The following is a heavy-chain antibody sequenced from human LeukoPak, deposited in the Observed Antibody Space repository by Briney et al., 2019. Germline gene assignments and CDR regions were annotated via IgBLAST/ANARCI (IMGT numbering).Heavy chain of an antibody. CDR1: GYTFTSYD. V-gene: IGHV1-8*03. CDR2: MNPNSGNT. CDR3: ARGSRRTLLWFGEYKSSYYFDY. J-gene: IGHJ4*02. Sequence: ASVKVSCKASGYTFTSYDINWVRQATGHGLEWMGWMNPNSGNTGYAQKFQRRVTITRNTSISTAYMELSSLKSEDTAVYYCARGSRRTLLWFGEYKSSYYFDYWGQGTLVTVSS. D-gene: IGHD3-10*01.